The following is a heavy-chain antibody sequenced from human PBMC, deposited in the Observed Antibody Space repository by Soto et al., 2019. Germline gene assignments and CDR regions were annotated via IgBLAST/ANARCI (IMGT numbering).Heavy chain of an antibody. D-gene: IGHD6-19*01. CDR1: GFSFSSCA. V-gene: IGHV3-30-3*01. Sequence: QVQLVDSGGGVVQPGRSLRLSYAASGFSFSSCAMHWVRQAPGKGLEWVAVVSHDGSNKYYADSVNGRVTISRDNSINTVYLQMNSLRAEDTAVYYCARVSIAVAGIAYYFDYWGQGTLVTVSS. CDR2: VSHDGSNK. J-gene: IGHJ4*02. CDR3: ARVSIAVAGIAYYFDY.